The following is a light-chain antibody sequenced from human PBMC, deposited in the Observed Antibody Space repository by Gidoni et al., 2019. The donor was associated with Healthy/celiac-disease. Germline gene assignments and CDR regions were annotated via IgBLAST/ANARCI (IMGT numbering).Light chain of an antibody. CDR2: LGS. Sequence: DIVMTQSTLSLPVTPGEPASISCRSSQSLLHSNGYNYLDWYLQKPGLSPQLLIYLGSNRASGVPDRFSGSGSGTDFTLKISRVGAVDVGVYYCMQALQTPFTFGPXTKVNIK. J-gene: IGKJ3*01. CDR1: QSLLHSNGYNY. CDR3: MQALQTPFT. V-gene: IGKV2-28*01.